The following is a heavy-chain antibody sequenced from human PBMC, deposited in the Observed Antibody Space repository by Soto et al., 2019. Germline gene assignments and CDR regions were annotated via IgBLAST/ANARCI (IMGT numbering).Heavy chain of an antibody. J-gene: IGHJ4*02. CDR3: TTDRISRTHYDFWSGYFPGY. CDR1: GFTFSNAW. D-gene: IGHD3-3*01. V-gene: IGHV3-15*07. Sequence: GGSLRLSCAASGFTFSNAWMNWVPQAPGKGLEWVGRIKSKTDGGTTDYAAPVKGRFTISRDDSKNTLYLQMNSLKTEDTAVYYCTTDRISRTHYDFWSGYFPGYWGQGTLVTVSS. CDR2: IKSKTDGGTT.